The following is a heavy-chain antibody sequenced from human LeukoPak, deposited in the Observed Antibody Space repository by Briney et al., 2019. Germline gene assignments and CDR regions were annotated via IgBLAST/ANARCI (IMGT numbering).Heavy chain of an antibody. J-gene: IGHJ5*02. D-gene: IGHD4-17*01. CDR3: AKAFTVTDH. Sequence: PGGSLRLSCAASGFTFKTYAMSWVRQAPGKGLEWVSAISGSGGSTYYADSVKGRFTISRDNSKNTLNLQMNSLRAEDTAVYYCAKAFTVTDHWGQGTLVTVSS. CDR1: GFTFKTYA. CDR2: ISGSGGST. V-gene: IGHV3-23*01.